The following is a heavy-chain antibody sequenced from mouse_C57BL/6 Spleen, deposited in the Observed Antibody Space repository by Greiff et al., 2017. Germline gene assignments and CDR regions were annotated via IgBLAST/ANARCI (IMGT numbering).Heavy chain of an antibody. D-gene: IGHD2-1*01. CDR3: TRPFYYGNYFDY. V-gene: IGHV5-9-1*02. J-gene: IGHJ2*01. CDR2: ISSGGDYI. CDR1: GFTFSSYA. Sequence: EVKLVESGEGLVKPGGSLKLSCAASGFTFSSYAMSWVRQTPEKRLEWVAYISSGGDYIYYADTVKGRFTISRDNARNTLYLQMSSMKSEDTAMYYCTRPFYYGNYFDYWGQGTTLTVTS.